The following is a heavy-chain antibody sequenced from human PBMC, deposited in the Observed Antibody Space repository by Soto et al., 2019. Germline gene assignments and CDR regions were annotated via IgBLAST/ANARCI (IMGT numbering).Heavy chain of an antibody. CDR2: ISWDGTIT. J-gene: IGHJ4*02. CDR3: KAEYTDSSAPVDQTSYLDY. CDR1: GFTFDDFT. D-gene: IGHD6-6*01. V-gene: IGHV3-43*01. Sequence: EAHLVESGGAGVQPGGSLRLSCAASGFTFDDFTMHWVRQVPGKALEWVSLISWDGTITHYADSVAGRFTISRDNSENSLSRQMNNLRTEDSALYFCKAEYTDSSAPVDQTSYLDYWGQGTLVTVSS.